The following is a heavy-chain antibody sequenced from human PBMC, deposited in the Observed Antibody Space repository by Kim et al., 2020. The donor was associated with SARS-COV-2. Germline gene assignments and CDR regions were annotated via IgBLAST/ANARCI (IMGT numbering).Heavy chain of an antibody. J-gene: IGHJ5*02. CDR1: GGSISSSSYY. V-gene: IGHV4-39*01. CDR2: IYYSGST. D-gene: IGHD6-13*01. Sequence: SETLSPTCTVSGGSISSSSYYWGWIRQPPGKGLEWIGSIYYSGSTYYNPSLKSRVTISVDTSKNQFSLKLSSVTAADTAVYYCARLQGILNWFDPWGQGT. CDR3: ARLQGILNWFDP.